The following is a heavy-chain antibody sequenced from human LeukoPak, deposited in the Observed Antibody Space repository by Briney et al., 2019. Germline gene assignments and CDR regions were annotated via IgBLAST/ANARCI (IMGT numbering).Heavy chain of an antibody. CDR3: ARDACSSTSCPLDY. Sequence: GRSLRLSCAASGFTFSSYAMHWVRQAPGKGLEWVAVISYDGSNKYYADSVKGRFTISRDNSKNTLYLQMNSLRAEDTAVYYCARDACSSTSCPLDYWGRGTLVTVSS. J-gene: IGHJ4*02. V-gene: IGHV3-30-3*01. D-gene: IGHD2-2*01. CDR2: ISYDGSNK. CDR1: GFTFSSYA.